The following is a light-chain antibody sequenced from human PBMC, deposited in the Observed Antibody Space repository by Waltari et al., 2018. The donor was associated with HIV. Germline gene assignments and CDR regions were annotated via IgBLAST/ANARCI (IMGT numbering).Light chain of an antibody. CDR3: QSYDGTTVV. V-gene: IGLV6-57*01. CDR1: SDGIGSPY. J-gene: IGLJ2*01. Sequence: NFILTQSHSVPESPGNSVTISCPRSSDGIGSPYIQWYQQRPDRSPDTAISEDSQRPSAFPNRFSVSGDNSANTASLTISGLKAEDEADYFCQSYDGTTVVFGGGTRLTVL. CDR2: EDS.